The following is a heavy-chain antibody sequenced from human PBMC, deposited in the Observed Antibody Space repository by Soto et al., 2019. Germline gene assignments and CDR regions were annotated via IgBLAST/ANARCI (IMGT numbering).Heavy chain of an antibody. CDR1: GFTFSDYG. V-gene: IGHV3-30*18. CDR2: ISHDGSNK. CDR3: AKEARSRAVTATRVYGMDV. Sequence: QVNLVESGGGVVQPGRSLRLSCAASGFTFSDYGMHWVRQAPGKGLEWVAAISHDGSNKFYGDSVKGRFTISRDNSKNPLLLQTESLRDEETAVYFCAKEARSRAVTATRVYGMDVWGQGTTVAVSS. J-gene: IGHJ6*02. D-gene: IGHD4-17*01.